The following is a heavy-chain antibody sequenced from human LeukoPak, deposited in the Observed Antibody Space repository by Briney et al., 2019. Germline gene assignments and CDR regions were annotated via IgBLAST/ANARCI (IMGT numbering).Heavy chain of an antibody. D-gene: IGHD3-22*01. CDR2: ISYDGSNK. J-gene: IGHJ4*02. V-gene: IGHV3-30*18. CDR1: GFTFSAYG. CDR3: AKSYHYDSSGYLGYFDY. Sequence: QPGRTLRLSCAASGFTFSAYGIHWVRQAPGKGREWGAVISYDGSNKYYADPGRGPITTSRDNSKNTLYLQMNSLRAEDTAGYYCAKSYHYDSSGYLGYFDYCGQGTLVTVSS.